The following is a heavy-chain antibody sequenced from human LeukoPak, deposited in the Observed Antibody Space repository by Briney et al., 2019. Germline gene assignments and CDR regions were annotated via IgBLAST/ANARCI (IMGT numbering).Heavy chain of an antibody. Sequence: PWGSLRLSCAASGFTFSDYYMSWIRQAPGKGLEWVSYISSSGSTIYYADSVEGRFTISRDNAKNSLYLQMNSLRAEDTAVYYCARDQVPDYGGNSVDYWGQGTLVTVSS. CDR2: ISSSGSTI. CDR3: ARDQVPDYGGNSVDY. V-gene: IGHV3-11*01. CDR1: GFTFSDYY. D-gene: IGHD4-23*01. J-gene: IGHJ4*02.